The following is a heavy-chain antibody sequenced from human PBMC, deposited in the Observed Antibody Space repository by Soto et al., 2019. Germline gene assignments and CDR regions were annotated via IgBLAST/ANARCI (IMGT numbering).Heavy chain of an antibody. D-gene: IGHD2-2*01. J-gene: IGHJ6*02. Sequence: PGESLKISCKGSGYSFTSYWIGWVRQMPGKGLEWMGIIYPGDSDTRYSPSFQGQVTISADKSISTAYLQWSSLKASDTAMYYCARLAGVPAAIIYYGMDVWRQGTTVTVSS. CDR3: ARLAGVPAAIIYYGMDV. CDR2: IYPGDSDT. V-gene: IGHV5-51*01. CDR1: GYSFTSYW.